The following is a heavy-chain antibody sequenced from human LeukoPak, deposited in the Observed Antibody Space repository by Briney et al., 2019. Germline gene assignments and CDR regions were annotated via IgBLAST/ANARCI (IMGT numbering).Heavy chain of an antibody. D-gene: IGHD1-26*01. CDR1: GFTFSNYA. J-gene: IGHJ4*02. CDR3: ARDRYSGSYIYYFDY. V-gene: IGHV3-30*04. Sequence: SLRLSCAASGFTFSNYAMHWVRQAPGKGLEWVAVISYDGSNNYYADSVKGRFTISRDNSKNTLYVQMNSLRAEDTAVYYCARDRYSGSYIYYFDYWGPGTLVTVSS. CDR2: ISYDGSNN.